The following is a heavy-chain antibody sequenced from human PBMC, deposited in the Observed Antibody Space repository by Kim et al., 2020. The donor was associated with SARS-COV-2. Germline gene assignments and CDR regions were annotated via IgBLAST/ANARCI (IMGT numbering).Heavy chain of an antibody. Sequence: KGRFTISRDNAKNSLYLQMNSLRDEDTAVYYCAREVSVVVVAATPYYFDYWGQGTLVTVSS. CDR3: AREVSVVVVAATPYYFDY. D-gene: IGHD2-15*01. J-gene: IGHJ4*02. V-gene: IGHV3-48*02.